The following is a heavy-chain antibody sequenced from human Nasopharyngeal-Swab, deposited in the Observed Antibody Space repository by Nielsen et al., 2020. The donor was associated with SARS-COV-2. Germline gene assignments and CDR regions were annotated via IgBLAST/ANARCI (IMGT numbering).Heavy chain of an antibody. V-gene: IGHV3-23*01. CDR1: GFTFSSYA. CDR3: AKAPYLRGLDV. D-gene: IGHD2-21*01. Sequence: GESLKISCAASGFTFSSYAMSWVRQASGKGLEWVSIISGNDNTTYYADSVKDRFTISRDNSKNTLYLQTNSLRVEDTAVYYCAKAPYLRGLDVWGQGTTVTVSS. CDR2: ISGNDNTT. J-gene: IGHJ6*02.